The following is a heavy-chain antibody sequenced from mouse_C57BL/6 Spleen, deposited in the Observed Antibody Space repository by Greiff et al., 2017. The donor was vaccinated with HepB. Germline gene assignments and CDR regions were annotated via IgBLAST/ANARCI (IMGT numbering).Heavy chain of an antibody. CDR1: GYAFTNYL. CDR2: INPGSGGT. J-gene: IGHJ2*01. V-gene: IGHV1-54*01. D-gene: IGHD2-4*01. CDR3: ARSGGYDSYFDY. Sequence: QVQLKESGAELVRPGTSVKVSCKASGYAFTNYLIEWVKQRPGQGLEWIGVINPGSGGTNYNEKFKGKATLTADKSSSTAYLQLSSLTSEDSAVYFWARSGGYDSYFDYWGQGTTLTVSS.